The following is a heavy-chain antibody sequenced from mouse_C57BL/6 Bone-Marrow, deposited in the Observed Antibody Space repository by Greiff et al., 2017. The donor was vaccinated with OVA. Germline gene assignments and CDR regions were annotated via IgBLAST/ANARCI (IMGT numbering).Heavy chain of an antibody. CDR1: GFTFSDFY. CDR2: SRNKANDYTT. CDR3: ARDANYSNYAMDD. V-gene: IGHV7-1*01. Sequence: EVNLVESGGGLVQSGRSLRLSCATSGFTFSDFYMEWVRQAPGKGLEWIAASRNKANDYTTEYSASVKGRFIVSRDTSQSILYLQMNALRAEDTAIYYCARDANYSNYAMDDWGQGTSVTVSS. J-gene: IGHJ4*01. D-gene: IGHD2-5*01.